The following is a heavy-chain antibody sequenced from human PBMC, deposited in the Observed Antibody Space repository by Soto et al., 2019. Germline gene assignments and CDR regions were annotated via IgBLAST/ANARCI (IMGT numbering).Heavy chain of an antibody. CDR2: ISAYNGNT. V-gene: IGHV1-18*01. J-gene: IGHJ4*02. CDR3: ATGCDYSDSSGYYSNDY. CDR1: GYTFTSYG. D-gene: IGHD3-22*01. Sequence: QVQLVQSGAEVKKPGASVKVSCKASGYTFTSYGISWVRQAPGQGLEWMGWISAYNGNTNYAQKLQGRVTVTTDTATSTGYMELRSLRSDDTAVYYCATGCDYSDSSGYYSNDYWGQGTLVTVSS.